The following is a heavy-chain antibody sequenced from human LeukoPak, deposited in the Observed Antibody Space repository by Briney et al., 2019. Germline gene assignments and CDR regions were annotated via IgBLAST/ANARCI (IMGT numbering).Heavy chain of an antibody. Sequence: GSSVKVSFKASGGTFSSYAISWVRQAPGQGLEWMGGIIPIFGTANYAQKFQGRVTITADESTSTAYMELSSLRSEDTAVYYCARDYGSGSYHFDYWGQGTLVTVSS. CDR3: ARDYGSGSYHFDY. V-gene: IGHV1-69*01. CDR1: GGTFSSYA. CDR2: IIPIFGTA. J-gene: IGHJ4*02. D-gene: IGHD3-10*01.